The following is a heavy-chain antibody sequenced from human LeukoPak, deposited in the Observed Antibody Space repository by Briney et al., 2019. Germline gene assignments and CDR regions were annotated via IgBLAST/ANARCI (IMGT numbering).Heavy chain of an antibody. CDR2: ISAYNGNT. D-gene: IGHD3-16*02. CDR3: ARAGTWSYDYVWGSYRYNFDY. J-gene: IGHJ4*02. CDR1: GYTFTSYG. Sequence: ASVKVSCKASGYTFTSYGISWVRQAPGQGLEWMGWISAYNGNTNYAQKLQGRVTMTTDTSTSTAYMELRSLRSDDTAVYYRARAGTWSYDYVWGSYRYNFDYWGQGTLVTVSS. V-gene: IGHV1-18*01.